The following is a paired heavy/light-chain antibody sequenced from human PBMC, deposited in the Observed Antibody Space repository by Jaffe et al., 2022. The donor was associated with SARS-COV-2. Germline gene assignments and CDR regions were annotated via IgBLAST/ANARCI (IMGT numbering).Light chain of an antibody. Sequence: SSELTQDPAVSVALGQTVRITCQGDRLRSYYASWYQQKPGQAPVLVIFGKNNRPSGIPDRFSGSSSGNTASLTITGAQAVDEADYYCNSRDSSGNHYVFGTGTRVTVL. V-gene: IGLV3-19*01. CDR3: NSRDSSGNHYV. J-gene: IGLJ1*01. CDR1: RLRSYY. CDR2: GKN.
Heavy chain of an antibody. CDR2: INTNSGNP. CDR3: TRALTDIVYGAGVPGY. Sequence: QVQLVQSGSELRNPGASVKVSCKASGYTFTSYALIWVRQAPGQGLEWMGWINTNSGNPTYAQAFTGRFVFSLDTTVSTAYLQITSLKAEDTAVFYCTRALTDIVYGAGVPGYWGQGTLVTVSS. J-gene: IGHJ4*02. V-gene: IGHV7-4-1*02. CDR1: GYTFTSYA. D-gene: IGHD3-10*01.